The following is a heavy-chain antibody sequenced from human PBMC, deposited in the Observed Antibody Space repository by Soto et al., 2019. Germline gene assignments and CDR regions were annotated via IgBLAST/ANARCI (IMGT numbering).Heavy chain of an antibody. J-gene: IGHJ4*02. CDR2: IYYSGST. Sequence: TSETLSLTCTVSGSSISSGGYYWSWIRQHPGKGLEWIGYIYYSGSTYYNPSLKSRVNISVDTSKNQFSLKLSSVTAADTAVYYCARVTPRVIIEFDYWGQGTLVTVSS. CDR3: ARVTPRVIIEFDY. V-gene: IGHV4-31*03. CDR1: GSSISSGGYY. D-gene: IGHD3-3*01.